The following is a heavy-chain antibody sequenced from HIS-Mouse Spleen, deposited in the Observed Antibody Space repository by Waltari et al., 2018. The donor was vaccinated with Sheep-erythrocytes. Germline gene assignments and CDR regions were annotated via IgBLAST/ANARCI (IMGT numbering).Heavy chain of an antibody. D-gene: IGHD3-3*01. CDR1: GFTFSSYW. Sequence: EVQLVESGGGLVQPGGSLRLSCAASGFTFSSYWMSWVRQAPGKGLGWGAKIKQDGSGKYYVDSVKGRFTISRDNAKNSLYLQMNSLRAEDTAVYYCARDIILRSSGMDVWGQGTTVTVSS. CDR2: IKQDGSGK. V-gene: IGHV3-7*01. J-gene: IGHJ6*02. CDR3: ARDIILRSSGMDV.